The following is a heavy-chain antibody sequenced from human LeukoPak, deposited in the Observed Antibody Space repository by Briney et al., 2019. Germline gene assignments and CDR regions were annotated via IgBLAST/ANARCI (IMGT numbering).Heavy chain of an antibody. CDR3: AKVPLVEQQLDY. J-gene: IGHJ4*02. D-gene: IGHD6-13*01. V-gene: IGHV3-23*01. CDR2: ISGSGGST. CDR1: GFTFSSYA. Sequence: PGWSLRLSCAASGFTFSSYAMSWVRQAPGKGLEWVSAISGSGGSTYYADSVKGRFTISRDNSKNTLYLQMNSLRAEDTAVYYCAKVPLVEQQLDYWGQGTLVTVSS.